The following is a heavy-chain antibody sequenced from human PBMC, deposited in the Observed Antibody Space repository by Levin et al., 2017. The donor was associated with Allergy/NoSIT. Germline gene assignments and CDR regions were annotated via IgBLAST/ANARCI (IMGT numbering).Heavy chain of an antibody. D-gene: IGHD5-18*01. CDR3: ARYGYYAFDI. Sequence: SETLSLTCTVSGGSISNYFWSWIRQPPGKGLEWIGYIYYNGSTNYNPSLKSRVTFSVDTSKNHFSLKLSSVTAADTAVYYCARYGYYAFDIWGQGTMVTVSS. CDR2: IYYNGST. J-gene: IGHJ3*02. V-gene: IGHV4-59*08. CDR1: GGSISNYF.